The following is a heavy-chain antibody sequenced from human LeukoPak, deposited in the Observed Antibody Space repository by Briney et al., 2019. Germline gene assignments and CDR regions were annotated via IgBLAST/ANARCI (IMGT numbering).Heavy chain of an antibody. V-gene: IGHV4-34*01. D-gene: IGHD6-13*01. CDR2: INHSGST. J-gene: IGHJ3*02. CDR3: GSSWSRSKEADI. Sequence: SETLSLTCAVYLGSFSGYYWSWIRQPPGKGLEWIGEINHSGSTNYNPSLKSRVTISVDTSKNQFSLKLSSVTAADTAVYYCGSSWSRSKEADIWGQGTMVTVSS. CDR1: LGSFSGYY.